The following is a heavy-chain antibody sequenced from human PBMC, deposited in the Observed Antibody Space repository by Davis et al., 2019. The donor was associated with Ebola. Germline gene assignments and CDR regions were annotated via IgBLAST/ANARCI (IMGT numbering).Heavy chain of an antibody. V-gene: IGHV3-74*01. Sequence: HTGGSLRLSCVASGFTSSSYWMHWVRQAPGKGLVWVSLIKSDGSSTRYADSVKGRFTISRDNAKNTLYLQMNSLRAEDTAVYHCARMQLGHFDYWGQGTLVTVSS. J-gene: IGHJ4*02. CDR2: IKSDGSST. CDR3: ARMQLGHFDY. D-gene: IGHD3-16*01. CDR1: GFTSSSYW.